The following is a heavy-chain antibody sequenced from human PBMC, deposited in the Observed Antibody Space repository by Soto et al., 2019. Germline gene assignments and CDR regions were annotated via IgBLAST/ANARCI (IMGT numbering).Heavy chain of an antibody. Sequence: QVQLQGSGLGLVKPSQTLSLTCTVSGGSISSGGYYWSWIRQHPGKGLEWIGYIYYSGSTYYNPSLKSRVTISVDTSKNQFSLKLSSVTAADTAVYYCARVRRCSGGSCYVYYYYYMDVWGKGTTVTVSS. CDR1: GGSISSGGYY. D-gene: IGHD2-15*01. J-gene: IGHJ6*03. CDR2: IYYSGST. V-gene: IGHV4-31*03. CDR3: ARVRRCSGGSCYVYYYYYMDV.